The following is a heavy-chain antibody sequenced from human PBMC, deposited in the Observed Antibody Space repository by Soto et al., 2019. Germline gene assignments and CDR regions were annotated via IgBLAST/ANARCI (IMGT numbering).Heavy chain of an antibody. CDR2: IYYSGST. J-gene: IGHJ4*02. CDR3: AGLGYSSSPY. D-gene: IGHD6-13*01. V-gene: IGHV4-59*01. CDR1: GGSISSYY. Sequence: SEPLPLTCTVPGGSISSYYWSWIRQPPGKGLEWIGYIYYSGSTNYNPSLKSRVTISVDTSKNQFSLKLSSVTAADTAVYYCAGLGYSSSPYWGQGTLVSVSS.